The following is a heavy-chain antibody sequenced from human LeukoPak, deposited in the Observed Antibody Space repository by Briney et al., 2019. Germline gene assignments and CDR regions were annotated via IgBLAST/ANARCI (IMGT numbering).Heavy chain of an antibody. J-gene: IGHJ4*02. D-gene: IGHD1-1*01. Sequence: GGSLRLSCAASGFTVSSNHMSWVRQAPGKGLEWVSVIYSGGSTDYADSVKGRFTISRDNLKNTLYLQMNTLRAEDTAVYYCARGPAGYNWGQGTLVTVTS. CDR2: IYSGGST. CDR3: ARGPAGYN. CDR1: GFTVSSNH. V-gene: IGHV3-53*01.